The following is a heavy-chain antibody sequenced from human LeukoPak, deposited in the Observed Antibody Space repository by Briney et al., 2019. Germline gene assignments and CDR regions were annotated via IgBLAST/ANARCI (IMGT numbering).Heavy chain of an antibody. V-gene: IGHV5-51*01. Sequence: GESLKISCKGSGYNFTDYWIGWVRQMPGKGLEWMGLIYPGDSDTRYSPSFQGQVTISVDKSLNTAYLQWTSLKASDSAMYYCARRLYYYESSGYFLGWFDPWGQGTLVTVSS. CDR2: IYPGDSDT. D-gene: IGHD3-22*01. J-gene: IGHJ5*02. CDR1: GYNFTDYW. CDR3: ARRLYYYESSGYFLGWFDP.